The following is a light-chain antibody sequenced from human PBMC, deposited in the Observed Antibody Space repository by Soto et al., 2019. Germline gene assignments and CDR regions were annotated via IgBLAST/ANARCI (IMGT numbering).Light chain of an antibody. V-gene: IGKV3-20*01. CDR3: PQSGSLPKT. CDR1: QSVTSNY. J-gene: IGKJ2*01. Sequence: EIVLTQSPGTLSLSPGERATLSCRASQSVTSNYLAWYQQKPGQAPRLLIYDASSRATGIPDRFSGSGSGTDFTLTISRLEPEDFAVYYCPQSGSLPKTFGQGTKLEIK. CDR2: DAS.